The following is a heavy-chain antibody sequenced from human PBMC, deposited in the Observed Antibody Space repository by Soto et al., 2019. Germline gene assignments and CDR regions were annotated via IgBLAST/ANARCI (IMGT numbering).Heavy chain of an antibody. CDR2: IRGRGRNT. V-gene: IGHV3-23*01. CDR3: AKGGGSHYYYYGLDV. Sequence: EVQVLESGGGLAQPGGSLRLSCATSGFTFSNNGMSWVRQAPGKGLDWVSGIRGRGRNTYYADSVKGRLTISRDNSKNTLYLQSRSLRADDTALYNCAKGGGSHYYYYGLDVWGQGTTVTVSS. D-gene: IGHD6-25*01. J-gene: IGHJ6*02. CDR1: GFTFSNNG.